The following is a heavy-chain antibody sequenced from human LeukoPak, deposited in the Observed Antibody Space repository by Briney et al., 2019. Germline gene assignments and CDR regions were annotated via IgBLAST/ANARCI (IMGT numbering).Heavy chain of an antibody. CDR1: GFNFRGFG. D-gene: IGHD2-15*01. J-gene: IGHJ5*02. Sequence: PGGSLRLSCAASGFNFRGFGMHWVRQAPGKGPEWVAVIYNGGNTKYYGDSVKGRLTISRDNSKNTLCLQMNSLRAEDTAVYYCAKGGPLFYCSGGSCYGGDPWGQGTLVTVSS. V-gene: IGHV3-30*18. CDR3: AKGGPLFYCSGGSCYGGDP. CDR2: IYNGGNTK.